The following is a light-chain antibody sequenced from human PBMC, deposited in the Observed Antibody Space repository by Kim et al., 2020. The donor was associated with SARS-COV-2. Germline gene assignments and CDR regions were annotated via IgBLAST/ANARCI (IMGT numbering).Light chain of an antibody. V-gene: IGKV3-20*01. CDR1: QSVSSSY. Sequence: CPRERATLTYRAGQSVSSSYLAWYQQKPGQAPRLLIYGASSRATGIPARFSGSGSGTDFTLTITRLEPEDFAVYYCQQYSSSPATFGQGTKVDIK. J-gene: IGKJ1*01. CDR3: QQYSSSPAT. CDR2: GAS.